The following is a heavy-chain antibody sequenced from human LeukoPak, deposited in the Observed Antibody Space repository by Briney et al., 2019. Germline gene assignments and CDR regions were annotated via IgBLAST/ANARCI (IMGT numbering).Heavy chain of an antibody. V-gene: IGHV4-59*01. D-gene: IGHD3-22*01. J-gene: IGHJ4*02. CDR1: GGSFSGYY. CDR2: IYYSGST. Sequence: SETLSLTCAVYGGSFSGYYWSWIRQPPGKGLEWIGYIYYSGSTNYNPSLKSRVTISVDTSKNQFSLKLSSVTAADTAVYYCARAGDDSSGYYPQLFDYWGQGTLVTVSS. CDR3: ARAGDDSSGYYPQLFDY.